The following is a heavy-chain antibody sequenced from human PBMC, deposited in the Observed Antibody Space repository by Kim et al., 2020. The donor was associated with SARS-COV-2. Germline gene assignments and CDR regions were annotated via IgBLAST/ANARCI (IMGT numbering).Heavy chain of an antibody. CDR3: ARDCPPVADETDYYYYYGMDV. Sequence: SQTLSLTCAISGDSVSSNSAAWNWIRQSPSRGLEWLGRTYYRSKWYNDYAVSVKSRITINPDTSKNQFSLQLNSVTPEDTAVYYCARDCPPVADETDYYYYYGMDVWGQGTTVTVSS. J-gene: IGHJ6*02. CDR2: TYYRSKWYN. D-gene: IGHD6-19*01. V-gene: IGHV6-1*01. CDR1: GDSVSSNSAA.